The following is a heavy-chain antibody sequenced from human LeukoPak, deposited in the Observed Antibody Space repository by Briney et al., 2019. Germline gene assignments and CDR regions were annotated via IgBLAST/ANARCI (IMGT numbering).Heavy chain of an antibody. CDR2: INSDGSST. CDR3: ARSLGGATTK. V-gene: IGHV3-74*01. Sequence: GGSLRLSCAASGFTFSSYWMHWVRQAPGKGLVGVSRINSDGSSTSYADSVKGRFTISRDNAKNTLYLQMNSLRAEDTAVYYCARSLGGATTKWGQGTLVTVSS. CDR1: GFTFSSYW. J-gene: IGHJ4*02. D-gene: IGHD1-26*01.